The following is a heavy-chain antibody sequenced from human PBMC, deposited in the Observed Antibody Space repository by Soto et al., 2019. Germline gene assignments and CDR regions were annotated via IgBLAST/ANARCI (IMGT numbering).Heavy chain of an antibody. V-gene: IGHV3-48*01. CDR3: ARDPRATRPY. J-gene: IGHJ4*02. CDR2: ISSSSSTI. Sequence: EVQLVESGGGLVQPGGSLRLSCAASGFTFSSYSMNWVRQAPGKGLEWVSYISSSSSTIYYADSVKGRFTISRDNAKNSLYLQMNSLRAEDTAVYYCARDPRATRPYWGQGTLVTVSS. CDR1: GFTFSSYS. D-gene: IGHD1-26*01.